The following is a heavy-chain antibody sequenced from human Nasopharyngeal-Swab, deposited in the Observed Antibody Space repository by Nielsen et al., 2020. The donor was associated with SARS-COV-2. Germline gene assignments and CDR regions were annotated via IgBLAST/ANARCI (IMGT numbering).Heavy chain of an antibody. CDR2: ISELGSGI. D-gene: IGHD1-14*01. CDR1: GFSITAYR. CDR3: ARGLTGHIVQWIPSPY. V-gene: IGHV3-23*01. J-gene: IGHJ4*02. Sequence: GESLKISCAASGFSITAYRMTWVRQAPGKGLEWVSSISELGSGIYYADSVRGRFSISRDTSKNTVYLQMNTVRAEDTGLYYCARGLTGHIVQWIPSPYWGQGTLVTVSS.